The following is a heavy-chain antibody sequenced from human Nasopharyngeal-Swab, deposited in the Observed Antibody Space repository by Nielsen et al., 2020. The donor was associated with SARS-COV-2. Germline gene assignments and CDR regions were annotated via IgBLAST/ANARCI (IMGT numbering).Heavy chain of an antibody. CDR1: GFTFSSYA. D-gene: IGHD6-13*01. CDR2: ISGSGGST. V-gene: IGHV3-23*01. CDR3: AKDFVGQQTYYYYGMDV. J-gene: IGHJ6*02. Sequence: GASLKISCAASGFTFSSYAMSWVRQAPGKGLEWVSAISGSGGSTYYADSVKGRFTISRDNSKNTLYLQMNSLRAEDTAVYYCAKDFVGQQTYYYYGMDVWGQGTTVTVSS.